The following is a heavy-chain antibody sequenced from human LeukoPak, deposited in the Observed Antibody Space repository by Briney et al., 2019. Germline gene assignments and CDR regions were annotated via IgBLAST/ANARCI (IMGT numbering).Heavy chain of an antibody. Sequence: PGGSLRLSCAASGFTFSSYGMIWVRQAPGKGLEWVSGISGSGGSTYYADSVKGRFTIPRGNSKNTLYLQMNSLRAEDTAVYYCAKDLGAQVVVDAYFDYWGQGTLVTVSS. CDR3: AKDLGAQVVVDAYFDY. CDR2: ISGSGGST. CDR1: GFTFSSYG. V-gene: IGHV3-23*01. D-gene: IGHD2-15*01. J-gene: IGHJ4*02.